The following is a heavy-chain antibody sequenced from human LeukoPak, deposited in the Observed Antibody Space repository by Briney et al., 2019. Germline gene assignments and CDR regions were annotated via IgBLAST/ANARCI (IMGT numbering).Heavy chain of an antibody. V-gene: IGHV3-21*01. D-gene: IGHD3-16*02. CDR3: ARGSKEDDYVWGSYRSSSFFDY. CDR2: ISSSSSYI. J-gene: IGHJ4*02. CDR1: GFTFSSYS. Sequence: AGGSLRLSCAASGFTFSSYSMNWVRQAPGKGLEWVSSISSSSSYIYYADSVKGRFTISRDNAKNSLYLQMNSLRAEDTAVYYCARGSKEDDYVWGSYRSSSFFDYWGQGTLVTVSS.